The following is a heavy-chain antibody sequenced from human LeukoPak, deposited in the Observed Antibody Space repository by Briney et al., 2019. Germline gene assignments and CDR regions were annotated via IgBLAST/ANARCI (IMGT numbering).Heavy chain of an antibody. CDR2: TYGGSTTT. J-gene: IGHJ4*02. Sequence: GGSLRLSCGFSFSDYYMSWIRQAPGKGLEWVSCTYGGSTTTYYADSVKGRFTISRDNAKDSLFLEINSLRAEDTAVYYCARGDLHRYPDSWGQGTLVTVSA. V-gene: IGHV3-11*01. CDR1: FSFSDYY. D-gene: IGHD2-21*02. CDR3: ARGDLHRYPDS.